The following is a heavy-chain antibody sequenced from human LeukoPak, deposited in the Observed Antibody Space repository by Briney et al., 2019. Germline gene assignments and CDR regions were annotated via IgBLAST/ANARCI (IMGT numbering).Heavy chain of an antibody. Sequence: SETLSLTCTVSGDSISSYYWSWIRQPPGKGLEWIGYIYYSGSTNYNPSLKSRVTISVDTSKNQFSLKLSSVTAADTAVYYCAVGRDGYPYGAFDIWGQGTMVTVSS. J-gene: IGHJ3*02. V-gene: IGHV4-59*01. CDR3: AVGRDGYPYGAFDI. D-gene: IGHD5-24*01. CDR2: IYYSGST. CDR1: GDSISSYY.